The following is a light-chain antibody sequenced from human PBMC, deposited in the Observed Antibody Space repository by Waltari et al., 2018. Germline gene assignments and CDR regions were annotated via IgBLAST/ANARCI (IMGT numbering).Light chain of an antibody. CDR1: SSDIGSSDL. J-gene: IGLJ6*01. CDR3: CSYARSTAL. Sequence: QSALTQPASVSGSPGQSITISCTGTSSDIGSSDLVSWYQQHPEKAPKLIIYDMTERPSGVSHRFSAFKSGNTASLEISGLQVEDEADYYCCSYARSTALFGSGTKVTVL. CDR2: DMT. V-gene: IGLV2-23*02.